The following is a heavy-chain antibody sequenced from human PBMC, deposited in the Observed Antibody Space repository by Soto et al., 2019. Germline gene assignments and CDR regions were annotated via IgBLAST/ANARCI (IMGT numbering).Heavy chain of an antibody. D-gene: IGHD6-13*01. J-gene: IGHJ4*02. CDR3: ASAGYSSSWPYFDY. V-gene: IGHV3-48*02. CDR1: GFTFSSYN. CDR2: ITSSSKTI. Sequence: PGGSLRLSCAASGFTFSSYNMSWVRQAPGKGLEWVSFITSSSKTIYYADSVKGRFTISRDNAKNSLYLQMNSLRDDDTAVYYCASAGYSSSWPYFDYWGQGTLVTVSS.